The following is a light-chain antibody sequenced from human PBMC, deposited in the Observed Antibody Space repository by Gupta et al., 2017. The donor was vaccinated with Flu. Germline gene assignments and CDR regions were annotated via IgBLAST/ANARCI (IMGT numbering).Light chain of an antibody. CDR1: RFNIGSNT. CDR3: AAWDDGLIGVV. V-gene: IGLV1-44*01. Sequence: QPVVTQPPSASGTPGQRVTISCSGSRFNIGSNTVNWYQQLPGSAPRLLIFSDYQRPSSVPDRFSGSKSGTSASLAISGLHSDDEADYYGAAWDDGLIGVVFGGGTKLTVL. J-gene: IGLJ2*01. CDR2: SDY.